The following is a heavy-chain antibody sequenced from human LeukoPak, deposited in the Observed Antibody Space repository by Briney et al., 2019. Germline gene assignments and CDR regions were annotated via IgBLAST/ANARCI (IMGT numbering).Heavy chain of an antibody. CDR1: GFTFSSYG. J-gene: IGHJ3*02. V-gene: IGHV3-33*06. D-gene: IGHD4-17*01. Sequence: GGSLRLSCAASGFTFSSYGMHWVRKAPGKGMEWVAVIWYDGSNKYYADSVKGRFTISRDNSKNTLYLQMNSLRAEDTAVYYCAKPGYGDYPPDAFDIWGQGTMVTVSS. CDR2: IWYDGSNK. CDR3: AKPGYGDYPPDAFDI.